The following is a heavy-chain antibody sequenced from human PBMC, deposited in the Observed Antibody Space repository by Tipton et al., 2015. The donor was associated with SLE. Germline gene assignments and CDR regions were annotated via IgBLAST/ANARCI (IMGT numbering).Heavy chain of an antibody. Sequence: VQLVQSGGGVVQPGGSLRLSCAASGFTFSSYAMSWVRQAPGKGLEWVSYISSSSSTIYYADSVKGRFTISRDNAKNSLYLQMNSLRAEDTAVYYCARGHYDFWSGYLDYWGQGTLVTVSS. CDR3: ARGHYDFWSGYLDY. J-gene: IGHJ4*02. V-gene: IGHV3-48*01. CDR1: GFTFSSYA. D-gene: IGHD3-3*01. CDR2: ISSSSSTI.